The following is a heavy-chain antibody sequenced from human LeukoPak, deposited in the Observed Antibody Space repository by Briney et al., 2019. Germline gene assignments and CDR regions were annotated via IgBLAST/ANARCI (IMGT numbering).Heavy chain of an antibody. CDR2: IYPDNSDT. V-gene: IGHV5-51*01. CDR1: GYNFANYW. J-gene: IGHJ5*02. D-gene: IGHD6-25*01. Sequence: GESLKISCKGSGYNFANYWIGWVRQMPGKGLEWMGIIYPDNSDTRYNPSLQGQVTISVDKSISTAFLQWSSLEASGTAMYYCATSAANWFGPWGQGTLVTVSS. CDR3: ATSAANWFGP.